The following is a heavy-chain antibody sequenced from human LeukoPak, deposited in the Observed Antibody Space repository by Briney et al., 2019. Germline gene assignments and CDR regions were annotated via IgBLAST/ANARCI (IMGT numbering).Heavy chain of an antibody. J-gene: IGHJ4*02. CDR2: IYHSGST. CDR3: AKHSSGYYKYYFDY. CDR1: GGSISGYY. D-gene: IGHD3-22*01. V-gene: IGHV4-59*01. Sequence: PSETLSLTCTVPGGSISGYYWSWIRQPPGKGLEWIGNIYHSGSTISNPSLKTRVTISVDPSKNQFSLKLNSVTAADTAVYHCAKHSSGYYKYYFDYWGQGTLVTVSS.